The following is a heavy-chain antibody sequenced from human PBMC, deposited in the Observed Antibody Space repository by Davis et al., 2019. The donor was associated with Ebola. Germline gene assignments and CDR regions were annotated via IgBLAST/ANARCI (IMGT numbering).Heavy chain of an antibody. CDR3: GRDVRGSSGSYDY. D-gene: IGHD6-19*01. J-gene: IGHJ4*02. CDR2: ISTSGTTI. CDR1: GGSISSGDYY. Sequence: PSETLSLTCTVSGGSISSGDYYWGWIRHAPGKGLECVSVISTSGTTIYYADSVKGRFTNSRDNSENTLYLQMKSLRADDTAVYYCGRDVRGSSGSYDYWGQGTLVTVSS. V-gene: IGHV3-23*01.